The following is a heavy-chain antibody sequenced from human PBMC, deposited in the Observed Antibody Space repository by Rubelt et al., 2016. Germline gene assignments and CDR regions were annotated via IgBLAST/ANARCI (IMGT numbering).Heavy chain of an antibody. J-gene: IGHJ4*02. D-gene: IGHD2-8*01. CDR3: ARGFHFNEPFDY. CDR2: MNPNSGNT. CDR1: GYTFTSYD. Sequence: QVQLVQSGAEVKKPGASVKVSCKASGYTFTSYDINWVRQATGQGLEWMGWMNPNSGNTGYAQKFQGRVTMTRNTSISTAYMGLSSLGSEDTAVYYCARGFHFNEPFDYWGQGTLVTVSS. V-gene: IGHV1-8*01.